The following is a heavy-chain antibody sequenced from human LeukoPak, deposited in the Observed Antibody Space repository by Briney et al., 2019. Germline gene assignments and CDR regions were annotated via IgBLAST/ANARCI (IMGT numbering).Heavy chain of an antibody. V-gene: IGHV3-53*01. J-gene: IGHJ4*02. CDR2: IYSGGST. Sequence: ETLSLTCTVSGGSISSNYMSWVRQAPGKGLEWVSVIYSGGSTYYADSVKGRFTISRDNSKNTLYLQMNSLRAEDTAVYYCARVPLGYCSGGSCYSRYYGDSWGQGTLVTVSS. CDR3: ARVPLGYCSGGSCYSRYYGDS. D-gene: IGHD2-15*01. CDR1: GGSISSNY.